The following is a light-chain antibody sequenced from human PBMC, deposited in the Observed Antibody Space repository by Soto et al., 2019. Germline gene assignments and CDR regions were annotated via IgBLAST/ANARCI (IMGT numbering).Light chain of an antibody. V-gene: IGLV4-69*02. Sequence: QSVLTQSPSASASLGASVKLTCTLSSGHTNYAIAWHQKQSQKGPRYLMKINSDGSHSKGDGIPDRFSGSSSGAERYLTISRLQSEDEGDYFCQTWGTGVVVFGGATKLTVL. J-gene: IGLJ2*01. CDR1: SGHTNYA. CDR3: QTWGTGVVV. CDR2: INSDGSH.